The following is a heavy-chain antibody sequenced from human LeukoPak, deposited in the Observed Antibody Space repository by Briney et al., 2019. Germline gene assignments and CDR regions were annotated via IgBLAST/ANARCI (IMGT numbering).Heavy chain of an antibody. CDR2: ISNSGSSK. J-gene: IGHJ4*02. CDR3: ASLTVTGGSLSDY. V-gene: IGHV3-48*03. Sequence: GGSLRLSCVASGFTFSNYDMNWVRQVPGKGLEWVSYISNSGSSKYYVDSVKGRFTISRDNAKNSLYLQMNSLRDEDTAVYYCASLTVTGGSLSDYWGQGTLVTVSS. CDR1: GFTFSNYD. D-gene: IGHD2-15*01.